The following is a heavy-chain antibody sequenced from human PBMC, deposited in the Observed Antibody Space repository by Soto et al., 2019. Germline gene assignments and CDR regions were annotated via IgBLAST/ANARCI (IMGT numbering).Heavy chain of an antibody. CDR2: IYWTGDK. CDR1: GFSLNTSGVG. Sequence: QITLKVSGPTLVKPTQTLTLTCTFSGFSLNTSGVGVGWVRQPPGKALEWLAVIYWTGDKRYSPSLKSRLSITKDTSKDQVVLTMTNMDPVDTAIFFCAHKLPITTSAFDVWGQGTMVTVSS. J-gene: IGHJ3*01. CDR3: AHKLPITTSAFDV. D-gene: IGHD4-4*01. V-gene: IGHV2-5*01.